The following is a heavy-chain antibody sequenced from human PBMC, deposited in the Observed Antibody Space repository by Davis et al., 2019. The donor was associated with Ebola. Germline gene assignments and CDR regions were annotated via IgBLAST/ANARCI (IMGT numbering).Heavy chain of an antibody. Sequence: PSETLSLTCTVSGGSISSYYWSWIRQPPGKGLEWIGYIYYSGSTNYNPSLKSRVTISVDTSKNQFSLKLSSVTAADTAVYYCARHGVRVTEVHPRSYYYYMDVWGKGTTVTVSS. D-gene: IGHD4-11*01. V-gene: IGHV4-59*08. J-gene: IGHJ6*03. CDR2: IYYSGST. CDR1: GGSISSYY. CDR3: ARHGVRVTEVHPRSYYYYMDV.